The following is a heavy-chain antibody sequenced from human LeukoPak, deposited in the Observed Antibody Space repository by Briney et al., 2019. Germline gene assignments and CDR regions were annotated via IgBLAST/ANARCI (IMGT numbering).Heavy chain of an antibody. CDR1: GFTFSDYY. CDR2: ISGSNITI. D-gene: IGHD2-15*01. Sequence: GSLRLSCAASGFTFSDYYMSWIRQAPGKGLEWISYISGSNITIYYADSVKGRFTISRDNTKKLLYLQMDSLRAEDTATYYCARRSWSHAFDVWGRGTMVTVSS. CDR3: ARRSWSHAFDV. V-gene: IGHV3-11*01. J-gene: IGHJ3*01.